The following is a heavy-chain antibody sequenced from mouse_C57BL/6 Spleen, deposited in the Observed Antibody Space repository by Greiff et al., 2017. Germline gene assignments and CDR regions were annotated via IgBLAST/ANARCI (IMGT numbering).Heavy chain of an antibody. J-gene: IGHJ4*01. V-gene: IGHV5-9-1*02. CDR2: ISSGGDYI. CDR3: TRERGAYDAMDD. Sequence: EVQVVESGEGLVKPGGSLKLSCAASGFTFSSYAMSWVRQTPEKRLEWVAYISSGGDYIYYADTVKGRFTISRDNARNTLYLQMSSLKSEDTAMYYCTRERGAYDAMDDWGQGTSVTVSS. CDR1: GFTFSSYA.